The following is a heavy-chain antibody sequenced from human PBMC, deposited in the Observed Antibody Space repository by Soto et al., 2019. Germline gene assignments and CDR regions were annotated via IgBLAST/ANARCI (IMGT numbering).Heavy chain of an antibody. V-gene: IGHV3-13*04. J-gene: IGHJ4*02. Sequence: GSLRVSCSAPGFTFSSYDMHWVRQGPGKGLEWVSAIGTAGDTNYAGSVKGRFTISRENAKNSLYLQMNSLRAGDTAIYFCARAIGPTLFDYWGQGTLGTVSS. CDR2: IGTAGDT. D-gene: IGHD3-22*01. CDR1: GFTFSSYD. CDR3: ARAIGPTLFDY.